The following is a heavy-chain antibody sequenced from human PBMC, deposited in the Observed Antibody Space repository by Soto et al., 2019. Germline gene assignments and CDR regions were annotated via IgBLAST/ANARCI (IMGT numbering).Heavy chain of an antibody. J-gene: IGHJ4*02. Sequence: VGPMRLSCGASGLTVVDNAGPWIRQAPGKGLEWVSTFSGTGGGTYYADSVKGRFTISRDKYKNTLYLQMNSLRAEDTAVYYCAKEDVGGYYYSGLWGRGTLVTVSS. CDR2: FSGTGGGT. D-gene: IGHD1-26*01. CDR3: AKEDVGGYYYSGL. V-gene: IGHV3-23*01. CDR1: GLTVVDNA.